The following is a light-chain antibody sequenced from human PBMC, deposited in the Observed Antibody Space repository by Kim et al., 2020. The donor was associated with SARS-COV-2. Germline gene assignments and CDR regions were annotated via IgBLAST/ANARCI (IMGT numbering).Light chain of an antibody. CDR3: SSYTSSSTFGV. V-gene: IGLV2-14*03. CDR2: DVS. J-gene: IGLJ2*01. CDR1: SSDVGGFNY. Sequence: HSITISCTGTSSDVGGFNYVSWYQQHPGKAPKLMIYDVSKRPSGVSNRFSGSKSGNTASLTISGLQAEDEADYYCSSYTSSSTFGVFGGGTQLTVL.